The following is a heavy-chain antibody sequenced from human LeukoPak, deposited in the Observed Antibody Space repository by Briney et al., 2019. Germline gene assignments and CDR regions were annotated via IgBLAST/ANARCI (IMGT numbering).Heavy chain of an antibody. V-gene: IGHV1-8*01. CDR3: ARGPLAVDDY. D-gene: IGHD6-19*01. CDR2: MNPNSGNT. J-gene: IGHJ4*02. Sequence: ASVKVSCKASGYTFTSYDINWVRQATGQGLEWMGWMNPNSGNTGYAQKFQGRVTMTRNTSTRTAYMELSSLKAEDTAVYYCARGPLAVDDYWGQGALVTVSS. CDR1: GYTFTSYD.